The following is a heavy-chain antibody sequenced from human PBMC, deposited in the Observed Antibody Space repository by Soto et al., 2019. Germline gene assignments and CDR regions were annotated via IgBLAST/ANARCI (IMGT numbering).Heavy chain of an antibody. CDR2: IWYDGSNK. V-gene: IGHV3-33*01. CDR3: ARDHLGYCSGGSCYPFDY. D-gene: IGHD2-15*01. Sequence: QVQLVESGGGVVQPGRSLRLSCAASGFTFSSYGMHWVRQAPGKGLEWVAVIWYDGSNKYYADSLKGRFTISRDNSKNTLYLQMNSLRAEDTAVYYCARDHLGYCSGGSCYPFDYWGQGTLVTVSS. CDR1: GFTFSSYG. J-gene: IGHJ4*02.